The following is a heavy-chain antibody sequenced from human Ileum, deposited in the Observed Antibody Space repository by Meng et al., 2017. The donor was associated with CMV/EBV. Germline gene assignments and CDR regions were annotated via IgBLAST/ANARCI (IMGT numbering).Heavy chain of an antibody. Sequence: SETLSLTCTVSGGSISSSSYYWGWIRQPPGKGLEWIGSIYYSGSTYYNPSLKSRVTISVDTSKNQFSLKLSSVTAADTAVYYCARQQAGDAFEIWGHGKMVTVSS. D-gene: IGHD6-19*01. V-gene: IGHV4-39*01. J-gene: IGHJ3*02. CDR1: GGSISSSSYY. CDR3: ARQQAGDAFEI. CDR2: IYYSGST.